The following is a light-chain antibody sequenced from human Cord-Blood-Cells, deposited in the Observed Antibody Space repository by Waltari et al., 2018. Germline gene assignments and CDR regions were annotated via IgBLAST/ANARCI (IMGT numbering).Light chain of an antibody. CDR2: WAS. CDR1: QSVLYSSNNKNY. CDR3: QQYYSTIT. Sequence: DIVMTQSADSLAGSVGARATINCKSSQSVLYSSNNKNYLAWYQQKPGQPPKLLIYWASTRESGVPDRFSGSGSGTDFTLTISSLQAEDVAVYYCQQYYSTITFGQGTRLEIK. J-gene: IGKJ5*01. V-gene: IGKV4-1*01.